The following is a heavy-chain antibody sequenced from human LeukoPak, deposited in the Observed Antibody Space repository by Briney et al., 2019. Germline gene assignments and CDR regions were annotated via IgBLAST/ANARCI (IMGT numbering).Heavy chain of an antibody. CDR2: IYTSGST. CDR3: ARDRIPYSDAFDI. Sequence: PSEALSLTCTVSGGSISSYYWSWIRHPAAKGLERIGRIYTSGSTNYNPSLKSRVTMSVDTSKNQFSLKLSYVTAADTAVYYCARDRIPYSDAFDIWGQGTRVTVSS. D-gene: IGHD5-18*01. V-gene: IGHV4-4*07. CDR1: GGSISSYY. J-gene: IGHJ3*02.